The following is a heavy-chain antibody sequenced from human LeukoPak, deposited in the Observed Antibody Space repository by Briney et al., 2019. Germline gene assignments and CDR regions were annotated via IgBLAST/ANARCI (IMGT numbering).Heavy chain of an antibody. CDR2: ISFDGSNQ. CDR3: AKPPEVGATVAYFDY. D-gene: IGHD1-26*01. J-gene: IGHJ4*02. Sequence: GGSLRLSCAASGSTFSGYGMHWVRQAPREGLEWVALISFDGSNQYYADSVKGRFTISRDNSKNTLYLQMSSLRAEDTAVYYCAKPPEVGATVAYFDYWGQGTLVTVCS. CDR1: GSTFSGYG. V-gene: IGHV3-30*18.